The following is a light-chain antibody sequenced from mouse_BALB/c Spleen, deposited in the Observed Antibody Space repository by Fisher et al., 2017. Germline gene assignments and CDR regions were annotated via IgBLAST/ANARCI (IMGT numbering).Light chain of an antibody. Sequence: DIVLTQSTAIMSASPGEKVTMTCRASSSVSSSYLHWYQQKSGASPKLWIYSTSNLASGVPARFSGSGSGTSYSLTISRMEAEDAATYYCQQWSSYPLTFGAGTKLELK. J-gene: IGKJ5*01. V-gene: IGKV4-57-1*01. CDR3: QQWSSYPLT. CDR2: STS. CDR1: SSVSSSY.